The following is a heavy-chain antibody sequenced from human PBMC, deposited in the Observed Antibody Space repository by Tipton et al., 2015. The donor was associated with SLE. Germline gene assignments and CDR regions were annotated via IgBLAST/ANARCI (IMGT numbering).Heavy chain of an antibody. V-gene: IGHV4-61*09. CDR3: ARHLDGTYGSHAFDI. Sequence: TLSLTCSVSGGSISSGSYYWTWIRQSAGKGLEWIGHSYISGTTNYNPSLKSRVTISLDTTKNQFSLKLSSVTAADTAAYYCARHLDGTYGSHAFDIWGQGTMVTVSS. J-gene: IGHJ3*02. CDR1: GGSISSGSYY. D-gene: IGHD1-26*01. CDR2: SYISGTT.